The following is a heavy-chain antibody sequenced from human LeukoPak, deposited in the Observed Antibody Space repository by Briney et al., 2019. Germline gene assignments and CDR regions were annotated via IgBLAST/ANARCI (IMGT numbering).Heavy chain of an antibody. CDR2: IRSKAYGGTT. J-gene: IGHJ3*02. Sequence: GGSLRLSCTASGFTFSDYAVNWVRQAPGKGLEWVAFIRSKAYGGTTEYAASVKGRFTFSRDDSKSIAYLQMNNLKTEDTAVYYCTRRYNYDSSGYYYVRDDFDIWGQGTMVTVSS. CDR3: TRRYNYDSSGYYYVRDDFDI. D-gene: IGHD3-22*01. V-gene: IGHV3-49*04. CDR1: GFTFSDYA.